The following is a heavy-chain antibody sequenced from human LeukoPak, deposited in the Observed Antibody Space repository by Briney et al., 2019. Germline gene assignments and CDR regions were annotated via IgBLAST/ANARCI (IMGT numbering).Heavy chain of an antibody. Sequence: GESLKISCKGSGYSFTSHWIGWVRQMPGKGLEWMGIIYPGDSDTRYSPSLQGQVTISADKSISTAYLQWSSLKASDTAMYYCAIFSSSSGCDHWGQGTLVTVSS. CDR2: IYPGDSDT. CDR3: AIFSSSSGCDH. J-gene: IGHJ4*02. CDR1: GYSFTSHW. D-gene: IGHD3-22*01. V-gene: IGHV5-51*01.